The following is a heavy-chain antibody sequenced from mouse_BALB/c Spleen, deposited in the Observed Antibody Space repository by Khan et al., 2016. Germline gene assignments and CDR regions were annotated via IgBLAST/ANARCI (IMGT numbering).Heavy chain of an antibody. CDR1: GFSLTSYG. Sequence: QVQLKESGPGLVQPSQSLSITCTVSGFSLTSYGVHWVRQSPGKGLEWLGVIWRGGSTDYNTAFMSRLSITKDNSKSQVFFTMNSLQADDTAIYYCASCLITTAYYYALDYWGQGTSVTVSS. CDR3: ASCLITTAYYYALDY. J-gene: IGHJ4*01. CDR2: IWRGGST. D-gene: IGHD2-4*01. V-gene: IGHV2-5*01.